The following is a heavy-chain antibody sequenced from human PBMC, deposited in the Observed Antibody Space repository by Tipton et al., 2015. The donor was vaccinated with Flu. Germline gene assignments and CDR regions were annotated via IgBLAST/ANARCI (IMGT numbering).Heavy chain of an antibody. CDR2: IWYDGSNK. V-gene: IGHV3-33*01. D-gene: IGHD6-19*01. CDR1: GFTFSSYG. J-gene: IGHJ6*02. CDR3: ARDSGYSSGWSYYYYYYGMDV. Sequence: SLRLSCAASGFTFSSYGMHWVRQAPGKGLEWVAVIWYDGSNKYYADSVKGRFTISRDNSKNTLYLQMNSLRAEDTAVHYCARDSGYSSGWSYYYYYYGMDVWGQGTTVTVSS.